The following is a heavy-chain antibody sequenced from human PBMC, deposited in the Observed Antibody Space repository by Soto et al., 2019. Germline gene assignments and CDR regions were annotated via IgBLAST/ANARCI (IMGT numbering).Heavy chain of an antibody. V-gene: IGHV4-39*01. Sequence: QLQLQESGPGLVKPSETLSLTCTVSGGSINSSSYYWGWIRQPPGKGLEWIGSIYYSGSTYYNPSLKSRVTISVDTSKNQFSLKLSAVTAADTAVYYCARHVKVTTSYNWFDPWGQGTLVTFSS. D-gene: IGHD4-17*01. J-gene: IGHJ5*02. CDR2: IYYSGST. CDR1: GGSINSSSYY. CDR3: ARHVKVTTSYNWFDP.